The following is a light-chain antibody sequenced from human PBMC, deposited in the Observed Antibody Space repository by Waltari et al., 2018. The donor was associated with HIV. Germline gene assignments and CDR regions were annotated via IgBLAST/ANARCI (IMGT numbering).Light chain of an antibody. V-gene: IGLV3-25*03. CDR2: KDT. CDR1: ALAKQH. J-gene: IGLJ2*01. Sequence: SYELTQPPSVSVSPGQTARITCSADALAKQHTYWYQQKPGKAPVVLIYKDTQRPSGIPERFSGCSSGTIVTLTISGVQAEDEAVYYCQSADNTGTSVVFGGGTKLTVL. CDR3: QSADNTGTSVV.